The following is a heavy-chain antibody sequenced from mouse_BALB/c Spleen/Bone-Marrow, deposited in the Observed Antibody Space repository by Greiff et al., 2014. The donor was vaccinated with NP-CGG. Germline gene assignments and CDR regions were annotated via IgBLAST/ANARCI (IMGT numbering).Heavy chain of an antibody. V-gene: IGHV1-85*01. CDR1: GFPFRSSY. Sequence: QVQLQQSGPELVKPGASVRLSCTTFGFPFRSSYISWLKKKPGQSLGWIAWIYAGNGGIRYNQKFTGKAQLTVDTSSSTAYKQFISLTTEDSDMYYFARVYCNYEWYFDVWGAGTMVTVSS. CDR2: IYAGNGGI. D-gene: IGHD2-3*01. J-gene: IGHJ1*01. CDR3: ARVYCNYEWYFDV.